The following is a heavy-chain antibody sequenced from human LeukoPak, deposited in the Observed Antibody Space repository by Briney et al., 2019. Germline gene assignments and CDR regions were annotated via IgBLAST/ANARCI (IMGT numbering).Heavy chain of an antibody. Sequence: GGSLRLSCAASGFTFSSFSMNWVRQAPGKGPEWVSSISSSSNYIYYADSVRGRFTISRDNAKNSLSLQMNSLRVEDTAVYYCARDLNGDYGWHFDLWGRGTLVTVSS. CDR3: ARDLNGDYGWHFDL. V-gene: IGHV3-21*01. CDR2: ISSSSNYI. CDR1: GFTFSSFS. D-gene: IGHD4-17*01. J-gene: IGHJ2*01.